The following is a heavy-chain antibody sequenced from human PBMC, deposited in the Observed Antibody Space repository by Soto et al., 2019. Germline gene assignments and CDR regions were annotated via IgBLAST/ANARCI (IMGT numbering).Heavy chain of an antibody. CDR2: ISGTGVNT. V-gene: IGHV3-23*01. D-gene: IGHD6-6*01. CDR1: GFIFSSYA. Sequence: XESLLLSCEASGFIFSSYAITWVRQAPGKGLEWVSTISGTGVNTYYADSVKGRFTVSRDNSKNTVWLQMNSLRAADSSVYYCAKDSVHNLYRTSSLEDCFGPWGQGTLVTVSS. CDR3: AKDSVHNLYRTSSLEDCFGP. J-gene: IGHJ5*02.